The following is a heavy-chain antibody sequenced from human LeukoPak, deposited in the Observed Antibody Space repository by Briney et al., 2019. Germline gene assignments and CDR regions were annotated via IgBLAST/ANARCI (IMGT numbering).Heavy chain of an antibody. CDR2: INHSGST. D-gene: IGHD2-2*01. V-gene: IGHV4-34*01. CDR3: ARRSIVVVPAAKGGFDY. CDR1: GGSFSGYY. J-gene: IGHJ4*02. Sequence: SETLSLTCAVYGGSFSGYYWSWIRQPPGKGLEWIGEINHSGSTNYNPSLKSRVTISVDTSKNQFSLKLSSVTAADTAVYYCARRSIVVVPAAKGGFDYWGQGTLVTVSS.